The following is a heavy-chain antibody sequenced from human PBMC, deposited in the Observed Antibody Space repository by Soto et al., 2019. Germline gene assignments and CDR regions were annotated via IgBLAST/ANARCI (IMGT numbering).Heavy chain of an antibody. D-gene: IGHD3-3*01. V-gene: IGHV3-66*01. Sequence: GGSLRLSCTVSGFTVSSNYMNWVRQAPGKGLEWVSFIYSGGNTYYADSVKGRFTISRDNSKNMLYLQMNSLRVEDTAVYYCAREVRVRGFAFDIWGQGTMVTVSS. CDR2: IYSGGNT. CDR1: GFTVSSNY. CDR3: AREVRVRGFAFDI. J-gene: IGHJ3*02.